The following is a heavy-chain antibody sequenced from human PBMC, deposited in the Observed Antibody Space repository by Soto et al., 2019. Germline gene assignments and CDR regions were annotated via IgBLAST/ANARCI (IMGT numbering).Heavy chain of an antibody. Sequence: QVQLQESGPGLVKPSQTLSLTCTVSGGSISSGDYYWSWIRQPPGKGLEWIGYIYYSGSTYYNPSIKSRVTISVDTSKNQFSLKLSSVTAADTAVYYCARDMYGDYGGNPLPWDYFDYWGQGTLVTVSS. CDR2: IYYSGST. V-gene: IGHV4-30-4*01. J-gene: IGHJ4*02. CDR1: GGSISSGDYY. CDR3: ARDMYGDYGGNPLPWDYFDY. D-gene: IGHD4-17*01.